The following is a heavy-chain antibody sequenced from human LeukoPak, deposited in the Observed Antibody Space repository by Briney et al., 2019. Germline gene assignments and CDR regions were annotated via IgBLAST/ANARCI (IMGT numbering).Heavy chain of an antibody. V-gene: IGHV4-34*01. Sequence: SETLSLTCAFYGGSFSGYYRSGLRQPPGKGLEWMGEINHSGSTNYNPSLTSRVTISVDTSKNQFSLKLSSVTAADTAVYYCAREGSVYFDYWGQGTLVTVSS. J-gene: IGHJ4*02. CDR2: INHSGST. CDR3: AREGSVYFDY. CDR1: GGSFSGYY.